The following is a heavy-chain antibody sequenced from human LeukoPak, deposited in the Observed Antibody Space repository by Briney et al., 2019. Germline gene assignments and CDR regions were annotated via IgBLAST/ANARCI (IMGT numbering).Heavy chain of an antibody. V-gene: IGHV3-48*03. J-gene: IGHJ4*02. Sequence: GGSLRLFCAASGFTFSSYEMNWVRQAPGKGLEWVSYISSSGSTIYYADSVKGRFTISRDNAKNSLYLQMNSLRAEDTAVYYCARAAGRWLPFFDYWGQGTLVTVSS. CDR1: GFTFSSYE. D-gene: IGHD5-24*01. CDR2: ISSSGSTI. CDR3: ARAAGRWLPFFDY.